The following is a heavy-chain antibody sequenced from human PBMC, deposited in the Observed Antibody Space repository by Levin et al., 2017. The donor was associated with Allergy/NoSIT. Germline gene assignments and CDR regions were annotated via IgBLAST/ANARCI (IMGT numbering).Heavy chain of an antibody. D-gene: IGHD2-2*01. CDR2: ISPIFGAV. CDR1: GGTFNNKA. J-gene: IGHJ6*02. CDR3: ASPMPAHQVAYYYYNMDV. V-gene: IGHV1-69*06. Sequence: SVKVSCKASGGTFNNKAVSWVRQAPGQGLEWMGGISPIFGAVDYAQKFQGRVTISADIFTHTAYMELSSLRSEDTAVYYCASPMPAHQVAYYYYNMDVWGQGTTVTVSS.